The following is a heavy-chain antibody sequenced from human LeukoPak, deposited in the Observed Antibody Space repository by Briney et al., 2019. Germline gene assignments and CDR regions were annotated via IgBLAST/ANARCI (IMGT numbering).Heavy chain of an antibody. J-gene: IGHJ4*02. V-gene: IGHV3-23*01. Sequence: PGGSLRLSCAASGFTFNSFAMSWVRQAPGKGLEWVSVISGSSGSIYYADSVKGRFTISRDNSKNTLFLQMNGLGAEDTAIYYCAKYGDTHIITGAGHFDYWSQGTLVTVSS. CDR2: ISGSSGSI. D-gene: IGHD4-17*01. CDR3: AKYGDTHIITGAGHFDY. CDR1: GFTFNSFA.